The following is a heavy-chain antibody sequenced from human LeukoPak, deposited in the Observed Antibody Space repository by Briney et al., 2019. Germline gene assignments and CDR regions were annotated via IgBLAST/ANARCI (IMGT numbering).Heavy chain of an antibody. CDR3: ARVSRGYGSTFDM. J-gene: IGHJ3*02. CDR2: IYYSGST. Sequence: SETLSLTCTASGGSISSSSNYWGWIRQPPGKGLEWIGSIYYSGSTFYNPSLKSRVTISVDTSKNQFSLKLSSVTAADTAVYYCARVSRGYGSTFDMWGQGTMVTVSS. V-gene: IGHV4-39*01. D-gene: IGHD5-12*01. CDR1: GGSISSSSNY.